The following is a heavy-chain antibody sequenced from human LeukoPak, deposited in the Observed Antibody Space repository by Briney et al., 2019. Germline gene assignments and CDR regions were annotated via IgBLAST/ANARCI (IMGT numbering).Heavy chain of an antibody. J-gene: IGHJ4*02. D-gene: IGHD4-17*01. Sequence: GGSLRLSCAASGCTFSSYAMSWVRQAPGKGLEGVSGISGSGGSTYYADSVKGGFTISRDKSKNTLSLQMNSLRAENTAVYYCAKDRYADYNTGTDYSGPRTPVTASS. CDR1: GCTFSSYA. V-gene: IGHV3-23*01. CDR3: AKDRYADYNTGTDY. CDR2: ISGSGGST.